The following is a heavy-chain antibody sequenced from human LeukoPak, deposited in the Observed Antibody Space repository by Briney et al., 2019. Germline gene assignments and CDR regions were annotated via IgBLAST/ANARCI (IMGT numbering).Heavy chain of an antibody. CDR3: GRHGNWFDP. CDR2: IYYSGST. Sequence: SDTLSLTCTVSGPSVSSSSSYGGSIRQPPGEGLEWIGSIYYSGSTYYSPSVKSRVTISVDTSKSQFSLKLSSVTAADTAVYYCGRHGNWFDPWGQGTLVTVSS. CDR1: GPSVSSSSSY. V-gene: IGHV4-39*01. J-gene: IGHJ5*02.